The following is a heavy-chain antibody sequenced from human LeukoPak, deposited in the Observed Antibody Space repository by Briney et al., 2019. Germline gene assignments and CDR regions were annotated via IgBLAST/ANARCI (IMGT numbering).Heavy chain of an antibody. J-gene: IGHJ4*02. D-gene: IGHD5-18*01. Sequence: SETLSLTCTVSGGSISSYYWSWIRQPPGKGLEWIGSIYHSGSTYYNPSLKSRVTISVDTSKNQFSLKLSSVTAADTAVYYCARDSRGYSYGLGFDYWGQGTLVTVSS. CDR3: ARDSRGYSYGLGFDY. V-gene: IGHV4-38-2*02. CDR2: IYHSGST. CDR1: GGSISSYY.